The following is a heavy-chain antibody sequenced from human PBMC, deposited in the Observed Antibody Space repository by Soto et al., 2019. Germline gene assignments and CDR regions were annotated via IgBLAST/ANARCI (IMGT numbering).Heavy chain of an antibody. CDR3: ARGYYYYMDV. J-gene: IGHJ6*03. CDR1: RGSISSDY. Sequence: SETLSLTCTVSRGSISSDYWSWIRQPPGKGLEWIGFIYYSGSTYYNPSLKSRVTISVDTSKSQFSLELSPVTAADTAVYYCARGYYYYMDVWAKGTKVTVSS. CDR2: IYYSGST. V-gene: IGHV4-59*01.